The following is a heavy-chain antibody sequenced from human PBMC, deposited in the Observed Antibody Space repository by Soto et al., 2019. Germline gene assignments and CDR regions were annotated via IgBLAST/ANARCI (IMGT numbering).Heavy chain of an antibody. CDR3: ARIPGGVDAFDI. CDR2: IKQDGRDK. CDR1: GFTFSSYW. J-gene: IGHJ3*02. V-gene: IGHV3-7*01. D-gene: IGHD2-8*02. Sequence: GGSLRLSCAASGFTFSSYWMSWVRQAPGKGLEWVDNIKQDGRDKSNVDSVKGRFTIFRDNAKNSLYLQMNSLRAEDTAVYYCARIPGGVDAFDIWGQGTMVTVSS.